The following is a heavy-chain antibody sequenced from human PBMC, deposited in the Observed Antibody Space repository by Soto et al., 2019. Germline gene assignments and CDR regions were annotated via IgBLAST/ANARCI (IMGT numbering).Heavy chain of an antibody. V-gene: IGHV3-30*18. Sequence: GSLRVSGAASVFTVSSYGMHWVRQAPGKGLEWVAVISYDGSNKYYADSVKGRFTISRDNSKNTLYLQMNSLRAEDTAVYYCAKDNSLGYDFWSGYYGPYYYYGMDVWGQGTTVTVSS. CDR2: ISYDGSNK. CDR3: AKDNSLGYDFWSGYYGPYYYYGMDV. J-gene: IGHJ6*02. CDR1: VFTVSSYG. D-gene: IGHD3-3*01.